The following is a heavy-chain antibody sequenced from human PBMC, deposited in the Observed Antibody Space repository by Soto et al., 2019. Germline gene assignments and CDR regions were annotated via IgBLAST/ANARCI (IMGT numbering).Heavy chain of an antibody. CDR1: GGSISSGGYY. J-gene: IGHJ4*02. CDR3: ARLFYPGYYFDY. Sequence: ASETLSLTCTVSGGSISSGGYYWSWIRQHPGKGLEWIGYIYYSGSTYYNPSLKSRVTISVDTSKNQFSLKLSSVTAADTAVYYCARLFYPGYYFDYWGQGTLVTVSS. CDR2: IYYSGST. V-gene: IGHV4-31*03. D-gene: IGHD3-3*01.